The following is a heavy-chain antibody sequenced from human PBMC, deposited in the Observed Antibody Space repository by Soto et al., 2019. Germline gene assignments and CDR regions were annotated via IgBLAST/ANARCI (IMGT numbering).Heavy chain of an antibody. J-gene: IGHJ6*02. Sequence: EVRLLESGGGLVQPGGSLRLSCEASGFTFGNYAMTWVRQGPGRGLEWVSALSGSSLNTYYADSVKGRFTISRDNSKNTMYLEMNSLRVADTAVYYCTTQFFLSSRKPPEDVWGQGTPVAVSS. CDR3: TTQFFLSSRKPPEDV. CDR2: LSGSSLNT. V-gene: IGHV3-23*01. CDR1: GFTFGNYA.